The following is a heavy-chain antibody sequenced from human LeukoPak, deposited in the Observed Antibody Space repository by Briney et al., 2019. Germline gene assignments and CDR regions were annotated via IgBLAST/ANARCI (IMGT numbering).Heavy chain of an antibody. CDR2: MNPNSGNT. Sequence: GASVKVSRKASGYTFTSYDINWVRQATGQGLEWMGWMNPNSGNTGYAQKFQGRVTMTRNTSISTAYMELSSLRSEDTAVCYCAREVLGVRGVIYYWGQGTLVTVSS. CDR1: GYTFTSYD. V-gene: IGHV1-8*01. CDR3: AREVLGVRGVIYY. D-gene: IGHD3-10*01. J-gene: IGHJ4*02.